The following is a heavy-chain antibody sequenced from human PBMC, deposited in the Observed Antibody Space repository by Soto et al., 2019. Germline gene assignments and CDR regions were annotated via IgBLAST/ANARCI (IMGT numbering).Heavy chain of an antibody. V-gene: IGHV3-13*01. CDR3: ARGYDFWSGYPTGGFDY. Sequence: EVQLVESGGGLVQPGGSLRLSCAASGFTFSSYDMHWVRQATGKGLEWVSAIGTAGDTYYPGSVKGRFTISRENAKNSLYLQMNSLRAGDTAVYYCARGYDFWSGYPTGGFDYWGQGTLVTVSS. CDR2: IGTAGDT. J-gene: IGHJ4*02. CDR1: GFTFSSYD. D-gene: IGHD3-3*01.